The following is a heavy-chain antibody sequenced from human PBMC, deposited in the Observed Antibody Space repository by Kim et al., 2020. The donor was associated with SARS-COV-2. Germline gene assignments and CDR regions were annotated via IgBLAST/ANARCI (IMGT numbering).Heavy chain of an antibody. Sequence: SETLSLTCTASGGSISSYYWSWIRQPPGKGLEWIGYIFYSGSTNYNPSLKSRVTISVNTSKKQFSLKLSAVTAADTTVSYFASGYRSGLLDYWGQGTLVTVSS. D-gene: IGHD6-25*01. CDR2: IFYSGST. V-gene: IGHV4-59*01. CDR1: GGSISSYY. J-gene: IGHJ4*02. CDR3: ASGYRSGLLDY.